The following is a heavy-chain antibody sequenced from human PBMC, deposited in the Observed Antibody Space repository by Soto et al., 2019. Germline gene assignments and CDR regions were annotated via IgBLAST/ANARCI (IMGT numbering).Heavy chain of an antibody. Sequence: ASVKVSCKASGYTFTSYDINWVRQATGQGLEWMGWMNPNSGNTGYAQKFQGRVTMTRNTTISTADMELSSLRSEDTALYYCPRGDLVVTSFAIYYYFGMDVWGQGTTVTVSS. CDR1: GYTFTSYD. CDR2: MNPNSGNT. V-gene: IGHV1-8*01. CDR3: PRGDLVVTSFAIYYYFGMDV. J-gene: IGHJ6*02. D-gene: IGHD2-21*02.